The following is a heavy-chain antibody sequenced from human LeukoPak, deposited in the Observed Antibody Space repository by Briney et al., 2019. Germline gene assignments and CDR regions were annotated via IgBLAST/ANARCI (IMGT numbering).Heavy chain of an antibody. CDR1: GYTFTSYA. CDR2: INAANGDT. J-gene: IGHJ5*02. D-gene: IGHD1-14*01. CDR3: ARDIDRVFNWFDP. Sequence: GASVKVSCKAPGYTFTSYAMHWVRQAPGQRLEWMGWINAANGDTKYSKSFQGRVTITRDTSASTVYMDLSSLTSEDTGVYYCARDIDRVFNWFDPWGQGTLVTVSS. V-gene: IGHV1-3*01.